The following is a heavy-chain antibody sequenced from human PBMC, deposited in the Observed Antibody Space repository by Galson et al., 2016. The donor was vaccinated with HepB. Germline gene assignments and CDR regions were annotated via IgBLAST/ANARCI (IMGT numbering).Heavy chain of an antibody. CDR1: GFTFNNYA. Sequence: SLRLSCAASGFTFNNYAMNWVRQAPRKGLEWVSGIVGSGRTTFYADSVKGRFTVSRDNSKNTVYLQMNSLRAEDTAVYYCAKSLPAQQPPNDYWGQGILVTVSS. CDR3: AKSLPAQQPPNDY. J-gene: IGHJ4*02. CDR2: IVGSGRTT. D-gene: IGHD6-13*01. V-gene: IGHV3-23*01.